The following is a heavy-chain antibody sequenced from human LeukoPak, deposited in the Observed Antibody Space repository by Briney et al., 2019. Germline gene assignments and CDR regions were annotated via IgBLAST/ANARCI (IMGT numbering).Heavy chain of an antibody. D-gene: IGHD6-13*01. CDR2: ISSNNGNT. Sequence: ASVKVSCKASGYTFTSYGISWVRQAPGQGLEWMGWISSNNGNTNYAQKLQGRVTMTTDTSTSTAYMELGSLRSDNTAVYYCARDSRVAAAGTYYYYYYMDVWGKGTTVTISS. V-gene: IGHV1-18*01. CDR1: GYTFTSYG. J-gene: IGHJ6*03. CDR3: ARDSRVAAAGTYYYYYYMDV.